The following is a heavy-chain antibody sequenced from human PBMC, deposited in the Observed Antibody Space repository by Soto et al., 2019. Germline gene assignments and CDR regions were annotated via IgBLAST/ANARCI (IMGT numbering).Heavy chain of an antibody. CDR3: ARDRFSGLSAYC. J-gene: IGHJ4*02. D-gene: IGHD3-3*02. Sequence: PGGSLRLSCAASGFTFSSYGIHWVRQAPGKGLGWVADILFEGSNEYYAHSVKGRFTSSRDNSKSTVCMQMNSPRAEATAVSYCARDRFSGLSAYCWGQGTLVTVSS. V-gene: IGHV3-33*05. CDR2: ILFEGSNE. CDR1: GFTFSSYG.